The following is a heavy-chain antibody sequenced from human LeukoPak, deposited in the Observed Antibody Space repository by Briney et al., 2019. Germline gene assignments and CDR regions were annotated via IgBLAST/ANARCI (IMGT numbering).Heavy chain of an antibody. CDR2: VYFSGKT. J-gene: IGHJ4*02. Sequence: SETLSLTCTVSGASISSYYWSWIRQPPGKGLEWIGSVYFSGKTTYNPSLKSRVTISIDTSKSQFSLRLSSVTAADTAMYYCARDRFGELDYWGQGSLVTVSS. CDR1: GASISSYY. V-gene: IGHV4-59*01. CDR3: ARDRFGELDY. D-gene: IGHD3-10*01.